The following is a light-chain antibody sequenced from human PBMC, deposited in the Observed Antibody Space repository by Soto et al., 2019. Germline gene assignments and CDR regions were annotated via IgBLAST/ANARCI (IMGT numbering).Light chain of an antibody. V-gene: IGKV1-5*03. CDR1: QDINIW. Sequence: DIQMTQSPSTLSASVGDRVTITCRASQDINIWLAWYQQKPGKAPKLLIYKDSTLEREVPSRFIGSGSGNDFTLAISSLQPDDFATYYRQQYSTHSNTFGQRTRLDIK. CDR2: KDS. J-gene: IGKJ2*01. CDR3: QQYSTHSNT.